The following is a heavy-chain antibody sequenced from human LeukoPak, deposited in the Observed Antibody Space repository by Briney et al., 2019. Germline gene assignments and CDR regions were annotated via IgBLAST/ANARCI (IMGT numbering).Heavy chain of an antibody. V-gene: IGHV4-30-2*01. CDR3: ARVAGAPRYYYYYGMDV. CDR2: IYHSGST. J-gene: IGHJ6*02. Sequence: SETLSLTCAVSGGSISSGGYSWRWIRQPPGKGLEWIGYIYHSGSTYYNPSLKSRVTISVDRSKNQFSLKLSSVTAADTAVYYCARVAGAPRYYYYYGMDVWGQGTTVTVSS. CDR1: GGSISSGGYS. D-gene: IGHD1-26*01.